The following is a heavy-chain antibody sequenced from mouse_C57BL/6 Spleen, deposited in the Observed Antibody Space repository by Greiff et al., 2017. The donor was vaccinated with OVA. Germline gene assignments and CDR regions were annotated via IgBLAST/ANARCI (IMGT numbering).Heavy chain of an antibody. CDR1: GYTFTSYW. D-gene: IGHD2-5*01. J-gene: IGHJ4*01. CDR3: ARYSYSNAMDY. Sequence: QVHVKQPGAELVKPGASVKMSCKASGYTFTSYWITWVKQRPGQGLEWIGDIYPGSGSTNYNEKFKSKATLTVDTSSSTAYMQLSSLTSEDSAVYYCARYSYSNAMDYWGQGTSVTVSS. V-gene: IGHV1-55*01. CDR2: IYPGSGST.